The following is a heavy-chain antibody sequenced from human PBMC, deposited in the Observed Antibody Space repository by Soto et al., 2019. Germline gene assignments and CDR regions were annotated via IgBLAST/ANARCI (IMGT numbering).Heavy chain of an antibody. CDR1: GFYFIDAW. V-gene: IGHV3-15*01. CDR2: IKSRGSGGTT. J-gene: IGHJ6*04. CDR3: NWNHDIYYRMDD. Sequence: VQLVESGGGLVKPGGSLKLSCSASGFYFIDAWMSWVRQAPGKGLEWVARIKSRGSGGTTDYAAPVKGRFTISRDDSKNVIFLQMDSLKTDDTAVYYCNWNHDIYYRMDDWGKGTTVTVSS. D-gene: IGHD1-1*01.